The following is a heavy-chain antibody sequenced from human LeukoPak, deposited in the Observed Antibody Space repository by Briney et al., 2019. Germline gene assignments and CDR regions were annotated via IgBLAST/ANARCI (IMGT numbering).Heavy chain of an antibody. Sequence: PSETLSLTCTVSGGSISSVSYYWTWIREPAGKGLEWIGRIYTSGSTEYNPSLKSRVTVSVDTSKNQFSLKLSSVTAADTAVYYCARDGGWYSPWGQGTLVTVSS. CDR1: GGSISSVSYY. CDR3: ARDGGWYSP. V-gene: IGHV4-61*02. J-gene: IGHJ5*02. D-gene: IGHD6-19*01. CDR2: IYTSGST.